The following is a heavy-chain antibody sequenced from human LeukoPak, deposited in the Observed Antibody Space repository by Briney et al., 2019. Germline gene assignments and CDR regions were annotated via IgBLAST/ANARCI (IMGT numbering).Heavy chain of an antibody. CDR1: GSSISSSSYY. D-gene: IGHD3-22*01. V-gene: IGHV4-39*07. CDR3: ARGPRGLGRGGDSSGSNWFDP. CDR2: IYYSGST. J-gene: IGHJ5*02. Sequence: SETLSLTCTVSGSSISSSSYYWGWIRQPPGKGLEWIGSIYYSGSTYYNPSLKSRVTISVDTSKNQFSLKLSSVTAADTAVYYCARGPRGLGRGGDSSGSNWFDPWGQGTLVTVSS.